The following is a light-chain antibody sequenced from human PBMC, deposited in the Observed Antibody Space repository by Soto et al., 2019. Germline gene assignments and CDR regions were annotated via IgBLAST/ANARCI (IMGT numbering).Light chain of an antibody. CDR2: RNN. CDR3: AAWDDSLSGQGV. J-gene: IGLJ2*01. CDR1: SSNIGSNY. V-gene: IGLV1-47*01. Sequence: QSVLAQPPSASGTRGQRVTISCSGSSSNIGSNYVYWYQQLPGTAPKLLIYRNNQRPSGVPDRFSGSKSGTSASLAISGLRSEDEADYYCAAWDDSLSGQGVFGGGTKLTVL.